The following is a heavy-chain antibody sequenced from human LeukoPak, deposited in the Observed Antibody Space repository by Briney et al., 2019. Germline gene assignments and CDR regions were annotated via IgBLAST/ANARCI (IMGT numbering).Heavy chain of an antibody. CDR2: ITSSGITT. CDR3: AREGQTGDSFDY. V-gene: IGHV3-48*03. Sequence: PGGSLRLSCAASGFTFSTYEMNCVRQAPGKGLEWVSYITSSGITTYYADSVKGRFTISRDNAKNSLYLQMNSLRAEDTAVYYCAREGQTGDSFDYWGQGTLVTVSS. CDR1: GFTFSTYE. D-gene: IGHD7-27*01. J-gene: IGHJ4*02.